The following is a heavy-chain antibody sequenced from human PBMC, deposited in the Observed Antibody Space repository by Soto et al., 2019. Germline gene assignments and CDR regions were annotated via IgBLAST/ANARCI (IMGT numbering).Heavy chain of an antibody. CDR3: ARDFEYSSSGTSPGANYYYYYGMDV. CDR1: GFTFSSYA. Sequence: GSLRLSCAASGFTFSSYAMSWVRQAPGKGLEWVAVISYDGSNKYYADSVKGRFTISRDNSKNTLYLQMNSLRAEDTAVYYCARDFEYSSSGTSPGANYYYYYGMDVWGQGTTVTVSS. V-gene: IGHV3-30-3*01. D-gene: IGHD6-6*01. CDR2: ISYDGSNK. J-gene: IGHJ6*02.